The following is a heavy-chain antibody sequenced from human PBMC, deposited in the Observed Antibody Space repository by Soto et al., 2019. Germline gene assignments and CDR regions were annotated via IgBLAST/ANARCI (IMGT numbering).Heavy chain of an antibody. CDR2: IYPADSDT. Sequence: PVESLKISCQGSGYAFSSYWVAWVRQMPGKGLEWMGIIYPADSDTRYSPSFQGHLTISVDNSITTAYLHLSSLKASHTAMQYCARGYCTATICAPWLDPWGQGTLVTVSS. CDR3: ARGYCTATICAPWLDP. V-gene: IGHV5-51*01. J-gene: IGHJ5*02. CDR1: GYAFSSYW. D-gene: IGHD2-8*02.